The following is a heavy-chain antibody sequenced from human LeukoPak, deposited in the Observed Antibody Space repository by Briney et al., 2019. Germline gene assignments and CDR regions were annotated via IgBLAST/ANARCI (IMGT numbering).Heavy chain of an antibody. D-gene: IGHD3-22*01. CDR2: ITGRDDRT. V-gene: IGHV3-23*01. J-gene: IGHJ4*02. CDR1: GFTFSIDA. CDR3: AKGPELGSGYHPDY. Sequence: GGSLRLSCAASGFTFSIDAMTWVRQAQGKGLGWVSAITGRDDRTYYADSVKGRFTVSRDYSKNTLHVHMTSRRVEDTAIHYCAKGPELGSGYHPDYWGQGTLVTVSS.